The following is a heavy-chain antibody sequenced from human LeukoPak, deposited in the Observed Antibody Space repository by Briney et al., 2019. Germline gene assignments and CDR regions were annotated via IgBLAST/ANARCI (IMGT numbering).Heavy chain of an antibody. CDR2: MNPNSGNT. J-gene: IGHJ4*02. D-gene: IGHD3-9*01. CDR1: GYTFTSYD. CDR3: ARGRRLTGYYDFDY. V-gene: IGHV1-8*01. Sequence: ASVKVSCKASGYTFTSYDVNWVRQATGQGLEWMGWMNPNSGNTGYAQKFQGRVTMTRNTSISTAYMELSSLRSENTAVYYCARGRRLTGYYDFDYWGQGTLVTVSS.